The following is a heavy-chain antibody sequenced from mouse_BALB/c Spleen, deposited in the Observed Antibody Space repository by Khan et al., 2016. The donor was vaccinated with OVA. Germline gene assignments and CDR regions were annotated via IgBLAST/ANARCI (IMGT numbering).Heavy chain of an antibody. V-gene: IGHV5-17*02. J-gene: IGHJ2*01. CDR3: ARDSNFDY. Sequence: EVELVASGGGLVQPGGSRKLSCAASGFTFSRFGMHWVRQAPEKGLEWVAYISSGSSSIYYADTVKGRFTISRDNPKNTLFLHMTSLRSEDTAMYYCARDSNFDYWGQGTTLTVSS. CDR2: ISSGSSSI. CDR1: GFTFSRFG.